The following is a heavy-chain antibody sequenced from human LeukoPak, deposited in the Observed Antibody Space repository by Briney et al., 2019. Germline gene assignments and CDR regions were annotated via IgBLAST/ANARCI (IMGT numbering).Heavy chain of an antibody. J-gene: IGHJ5*02. CDR1: GFTFSSYS. D-gene: IGHD2-8*01. V-gene: IGHV3-48*01. CDR2: ISSSSSTI. Sequence: GGSLRLSCAASGFTFSSYSMNWVRQAPGKGLEWVSYISSSSSTIYYADSVKGRFTISRDNAKNSLYLQMNSLRAEDTAVYYCARAYGGWFDPWGQGTLVTVSS. CDR3: ARAYGGWFDP.